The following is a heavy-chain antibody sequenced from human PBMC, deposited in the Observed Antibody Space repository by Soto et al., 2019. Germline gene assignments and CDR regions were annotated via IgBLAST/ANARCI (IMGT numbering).Heavy chain of an antibody. J-gene: IGHJ6*02. CDR1: GGTFSRYS. D-gene: IGHD2-2*01. CDR3: AGEDRDRETGLVPAAIDGMDV. V-gene: IGHV1-69*08. CDR2: IIPIFGIP. Sequence: QVQLVQSGAEVKKPGSSVKVSCKASGGTFSRYSITWVRQAPGHGLEWIGRIIPIFGIPTYAQKFQGRVTITAHESASPAYMELSSLRSDDAAVYYCAGEDRDRETGLVPAAIDGMDVWGQGTTVTASS.